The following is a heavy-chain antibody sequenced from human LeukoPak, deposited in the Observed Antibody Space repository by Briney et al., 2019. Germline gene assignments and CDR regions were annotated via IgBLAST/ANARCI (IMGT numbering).Heavy chain of an antibody. Sequence: SETLSLTCTVSGGSISSGSYYWGWIRQPPGKGLEWIGSIYYSGSTYYNPSLKSRVTISVDTSKNQFSLKLSSVTAADTAVYYCARRSSSWYVGFDPWGQGTLVTVSS. V-gene: IGHV4-39*01. CDR1: GGSISSGSYY. CDR2: IYYSGST. D-gene: IGHD6-13*01. J-gene: IGHJ5*02. CDR3: ARRSSSWYVGFDP.